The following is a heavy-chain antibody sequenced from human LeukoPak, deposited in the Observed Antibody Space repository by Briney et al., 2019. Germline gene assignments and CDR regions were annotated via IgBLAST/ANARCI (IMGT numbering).Heavy chain of an antibody. D-gene: IGHD2-8*01. J-gene: IGHJ6*01. Sequence: GASVKVSCKASGGTFSSYAISWVRHAPGQRLEWMGEIIPIFGTPHYAQKFQGRVTITADESTSTAYMERSSLRSEDTAVYYCARGVSLRGSDYYYGMDVWGKGTTVTVSS. V-gene: IGHV1-69*01. CDR3: ARGVSLRGSDYYYGMDV. CDR2: IIPIFGTP. CDR1: GGTFSSYA.